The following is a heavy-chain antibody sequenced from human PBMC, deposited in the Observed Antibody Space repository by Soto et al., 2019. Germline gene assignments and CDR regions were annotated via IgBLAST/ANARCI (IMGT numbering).Heavy chain of an antibody. CDR1: GDSISSPHYY. CDR2: IYYTGNN. V-gene: IGHV4-30-4*01. J-gene: IGHJ4*02. CDR3: AREPKQNNGSSPWNGGFDS. Sequence: SETLSLTCTVSGDSISSPHYYWTWIRQPPGKGLEWVGYIYYTGNNFYNPALKSRVAMSVDPSTNQFSLKLASVTDADTAVYFCAREPKQNNGSSPWNGGFDSWGPGTLVTVSS. D-gene: IGHD3-3*01.